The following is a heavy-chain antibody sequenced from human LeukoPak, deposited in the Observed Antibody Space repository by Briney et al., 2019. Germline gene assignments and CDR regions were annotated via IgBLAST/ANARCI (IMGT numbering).Heavy chain of an antibody. J-gene: IGHJ5*02. CDR1: GGSISSGGYY. CDR3: ARANLAAVRWFDP. CDR2: IYYSGST. Sequence: SETLSLTCTVSGGSISSGGYYWSWIRQHPGKGLEWIGYIYYSGSTYYNPSLKSRVTISVDTSKNQSSLKLSSVTAADTAVYYCARANLAAVRWFDPWGQGTLVTVSS. D-gene: IGHD6-13*01. V-gene: IGHV4-31*03.